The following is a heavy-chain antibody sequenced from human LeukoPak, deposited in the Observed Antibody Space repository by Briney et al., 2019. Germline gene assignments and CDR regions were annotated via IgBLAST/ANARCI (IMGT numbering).Heavy chain of an antibody. CDR3: ATRYGSGTYPRYYFDS. Sequence: SETLSLTCTVSGGSISSSSYHWGWIRQPPGKGLEWIGTIYSSGSSYYNPSLKSRLTISVDTSRNQFSLKLSSVTASDTAVYYCATRYGSGTYPRYYFDSWGQGTLVTVSS. CDR2: IYSSGSS. J-gene: IGHJ4*02. CDR1: GGSISSSSYH. V-gene: IGHV4-39*01. D-gene: IGHD3-10*01.